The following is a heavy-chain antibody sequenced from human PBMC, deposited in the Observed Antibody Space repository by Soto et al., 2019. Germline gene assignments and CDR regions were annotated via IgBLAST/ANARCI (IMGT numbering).Heavy chain of an antibody. J-gene: IGHJ4*02. V-gene: IGHV4-30-2*01. CDR1: GYTISTGGYS. Sequence: SETLSLTCGFSGYTISTGGYSWAWIRQPPGKALEWIGHTYHSGNPYYNPSLKSRVIISVDTSKNHFSLKLTSVTAADTAVYYCSTKSPVRYSIDYWGQGTPVTVSS. CDR3: STKSPVRYSIDY. D-gene: IGHD3-9*01. CDR2: TYHSGNP.